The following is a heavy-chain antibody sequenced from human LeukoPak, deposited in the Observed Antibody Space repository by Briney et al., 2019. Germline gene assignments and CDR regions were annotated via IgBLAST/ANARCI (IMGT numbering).Heavy chain of an antibody. CDR1: GGTFSSYA. CDR2: IIPILGIA. J-gene: IGHJ4*02. V-gene: IGHV1-69*04. Sequence: GSSVKVSCKASGGTFSSYAISWVRQAPGQGLEWTGRIIPILGIANYAQKFQGRVTITADKSTSTAYMELSSLRSEDTAVYYCARVSFWYSSSSDYWGQGTLVTVSS. D-gene: IGHD6-6*01. CDR3: ARVSFWYSSSSDY.